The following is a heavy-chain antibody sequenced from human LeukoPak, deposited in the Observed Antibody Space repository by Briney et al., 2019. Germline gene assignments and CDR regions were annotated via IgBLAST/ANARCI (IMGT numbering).Heavy chain of an antibody. Sequence: ASVKVSCKACGYTFTSYYMHWVRQAPGQGLEWMGIINPSGGSTSYAQKFQGRVTMTRDTSTSTVYMELSSLRSEDTAVYYCARGPSIRFLEWLPVVIALDYWGQGTLVTVSS. CDR1: GYTFTSYY. D-gene: IGHD3-3*01. V-gene: IGHV1-46*01. CDR3: ARGPSIRFLEWLPVVIALDY. CDR2: INPSGGST. J-gene: IGHJ4*02.